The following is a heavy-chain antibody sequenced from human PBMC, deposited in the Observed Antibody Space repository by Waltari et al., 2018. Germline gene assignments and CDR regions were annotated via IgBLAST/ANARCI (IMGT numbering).Heavy chain of an antibody. Sequence: EVQLVESGGGLVQPGGSLRVSCTASGFTFGSYWMHWVRQVPGKGRGWASRINSDGSGTSDADSAKGRFTNARDNAKNTLFLQMNSLRGEDTAVYYCASGNSHAFDLWGQGTMVTVSS. CDR3: ASGNSHAFDL. CDR1: GFTFGSYW. CDR2: INSDGSGT. V-gene: IGHV3-74*01. D-gene: IGHD1-7*01. J-gene: IGHJ3*01.